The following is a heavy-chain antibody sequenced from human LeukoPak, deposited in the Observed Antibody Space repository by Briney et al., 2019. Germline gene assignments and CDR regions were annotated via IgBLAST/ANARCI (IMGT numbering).Heavy chain of an antibody. D-gene: IGHD2-15*01. CDR3: ARDSCSGVWCLGGFDY. CDR1: GFTFTTYA. CDR2: VSGSGGST. V-gene: IGHV3-23*01. J-gene: IGHJ4*02. Sequence: GGSLRLSCAASGFTFTTYALSWVRQVPGKGLEWVSTVSGSGGSTYYADSVKGRFTISRDNSKNTLSLQVNSLRAEDTALFHCARDSCSGVWCLGGFDYWGQGTLVTVSS.